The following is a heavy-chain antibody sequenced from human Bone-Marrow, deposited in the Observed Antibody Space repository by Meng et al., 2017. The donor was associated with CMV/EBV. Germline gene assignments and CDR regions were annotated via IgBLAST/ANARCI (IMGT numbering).Heavy chain of an antibody. J-gene: IGHJ6*02. CDR3: AAWEVVAWGNYYYGMDV. CDR1: GFTFSSYA. V-gene: IGHV3-23*01. D-gene: IGHD2-15*01. Sequence: ETLSLTCAASGFTFSSYAMSCVRQAPGKGLEWVSAISGSGGSTYYADSVKGRFTISRDNAKNSLYLQMNSLRAEDTAVYYCAAWEVVAWGNYYYGMDVWGQGTTVTVSS. CDR2: ISGSGGST.